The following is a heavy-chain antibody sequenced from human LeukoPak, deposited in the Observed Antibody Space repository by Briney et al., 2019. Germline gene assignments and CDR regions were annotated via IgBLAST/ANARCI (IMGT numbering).Heavy chain of an antibody. V-gene: IGHV4-39*01. CDR2: INPSGIT. CDR3: ARHFPQKGGGITMVRGVRQPRGAFDI. CDR1: GGSISSSSYY. J-gene: IGHJ3*02. D-gene: IGHD3-10*01. Sequence: SETLSLTCTVSGGSISSSSYYWSWIRQPPGKGLEWIGEINPSGITNYNPSLKSRVTISVDTSKNQFSLRLSSVTAADTAVYYCARHFPQKGGGITMVRGVRQPRGAFDIWGQGTMVTVSS.